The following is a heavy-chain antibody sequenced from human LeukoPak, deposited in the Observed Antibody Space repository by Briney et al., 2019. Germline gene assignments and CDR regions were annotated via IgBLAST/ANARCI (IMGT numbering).Heavy chain of an antibody. CDR3: AKDYDILTGPDY. V-gene: IGHV3-48*02. Sequence: PGGSLRLSCAASGFTFSTYSMNWVRQAPGKGLQWVSYISSSSSIIYYADSVKGRFTISRDNAKNSLYLQMNSLRDEDTAVYYCAKDYDILTGPDYWGQGTLVTVSS. J-gene: IGHJ4*02. CDR2: ISSSSSII. CDR1: GFTFSTYS. D-gene: IGHD3-9*01.